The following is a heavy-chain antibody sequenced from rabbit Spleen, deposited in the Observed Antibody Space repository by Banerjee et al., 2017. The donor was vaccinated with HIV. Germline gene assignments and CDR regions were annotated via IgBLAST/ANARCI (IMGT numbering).Heavy chain of an antibody. CDR3: AKSSSYDYFDL. CDR1: GFSFSSRYY. V-gene: IGHV1S40*01. J-gene: IGHJ4*01. D-gene: IGHD5-1*01. Sequence: QSLEESGGDLVKPGASLTLTCTASGFSFSSRYYMCWVRQAPGKGLEWIGCIRIGNDNTYYASWAKGRFTISKTSSTTVTLQMTSLTAADTATYFCAKSSSYDYFDLWGPGTLVTVS. CDR2: IRIGNDNT.